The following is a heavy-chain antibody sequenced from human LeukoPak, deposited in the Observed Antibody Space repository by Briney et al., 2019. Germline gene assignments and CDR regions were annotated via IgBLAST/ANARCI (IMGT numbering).Heavy chain of an antibody. D-gene: IGHD2-15*01. CDR3: AIKYCSGGSCYNYYYYMDV. V-gene: IGHV1-69*05. CDR2: IIPIFGTA. J-gene: IGHJ6*03. Sequence: SVKVSCKASGGTFSSYAISWVRQAPGQGLEWMGGIIPIFGTANYAQKFQGRVTITTDESTSAAYMELSSLRSEDTAVYYCAIKYCSGGSCYNYYYYMDVWGKGTTVTVSS. CDR1: GGTFSSYA.